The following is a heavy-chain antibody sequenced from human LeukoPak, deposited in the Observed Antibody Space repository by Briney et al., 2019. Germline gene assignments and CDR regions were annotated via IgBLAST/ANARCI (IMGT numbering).Heavy chain of an antibody. CDR2: IANDGRDK. D-gene: IGHD6-13*01. CDR3: ARDRTAAAADYYFDY. V-gene: IGHV3-30-3*01. Sequence: GGSLRLSCAASKFTFSSYPMHWVRQASGKGLEWVAVIANDGRDKHCADSVKGRFTISRDNSKNTLYLQINSLRAEDTAVYYCARDRTAAAADYYFDYWGQGTLVTVSS. J-gene: IGHJ4*02. CDR1: KFTFSSYP.